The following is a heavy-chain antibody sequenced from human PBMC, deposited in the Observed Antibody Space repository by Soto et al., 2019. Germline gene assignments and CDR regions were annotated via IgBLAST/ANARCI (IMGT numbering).Heavy chain of an antibody. D-gene: IGHD3-9*01. J-gene: IGHJ4*02. CDR2: ISYDGSNK. CDR1: GFTFSSYA. Sequence: RRLSCAASGFTFSSYAMHWVRQAPGKGLEWVAVISYDGSNKYYADSVKGRFTISRDNSKNTLYLQMNSLRAEDTAVYYCARDPAYYDILTGYYSKGLNYWGQGTLVTVSS. CDR3: ARDPAYYDILTGYYSKGLNY. V-gene: IGHV3-30-3*01.